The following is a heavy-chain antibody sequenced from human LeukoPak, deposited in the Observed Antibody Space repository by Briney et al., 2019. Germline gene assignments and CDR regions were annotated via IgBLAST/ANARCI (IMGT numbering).Heavy chain of an antibody. CDR1: GFSFSNYK. D-gene: IGHD4-17*01. Sequence: SGGPLRLSCAASGFSFSNYKMDWLRQAPGKGLEWVSYITDSGTTTKYADSVKGRFTISRDNAAHSLHLQMNSLRVEDTAVYYCARTNHDHGYSRDYWGQGTLVTVSS. CDR2: ITDSGTTT. CDR3: ARTNHDHGYSRDY. V-gene: IGHV3-48*03. J-gene: IGHJ4*02.